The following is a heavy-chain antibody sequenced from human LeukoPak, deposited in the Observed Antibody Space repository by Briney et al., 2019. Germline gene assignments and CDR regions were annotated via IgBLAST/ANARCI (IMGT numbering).Heavy chain of an antibody. J-gene: IGHJ4*02. CDR1: GDSVSIYY. CDR2: IYYSGST. Sequence: SETLSLTCTVSGDSVSIYYWSWIRQPPGKGLEWIGYIYYSGSTNYNPSLKSRVTISVDTSKNQFSLKLSSVTAADTAVYYCARGGYDFWSGPSGGYFDYWGQGTLVTVSS. CDR3: ARGGYDFWSGPSGGYFDY. D-gene: IGHD3-3*01. V-gene: IGHV4-59*02.